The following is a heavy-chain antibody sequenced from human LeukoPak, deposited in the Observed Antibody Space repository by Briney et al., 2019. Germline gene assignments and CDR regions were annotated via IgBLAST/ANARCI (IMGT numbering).Heavy chain of an antibody. CDR2: IRYDGSNK. Sequence: PGGSLRLSCAASEFTFSSYGMHWVRQAPGKGLEWVAFIRYDGSNKYYADSVKGRFTISRDNSKNTLYLQMNSLRAEDTAVYYCAKDHDDFPGSGYWGQGTLVTVSS. D-gene: IGHD3-3*01. V-gene: IGHV3-30*02. CDR1: EFTFSSYG. J-gene: IGHJ4*02. CDR3: AKDHDDFPGSGY.